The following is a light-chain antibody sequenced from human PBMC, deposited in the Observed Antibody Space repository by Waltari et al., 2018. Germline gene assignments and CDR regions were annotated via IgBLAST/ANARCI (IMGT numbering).Light chain of an antibody. Sequence: QSVLTPPPSASATPGQRVSIAGSGSSSNIGSNLVNWYQHLPGTAPKLLIYRNNQRPSGVPDRFSGSKSGTSASLAISGLRSEDEADYYCATWDDSLSGWMFGGGTKLTVL. CDR3: ATWDDSLSGWM. CDR2: RNN. J-gene: IGLJ3*02. CDR1: SSNIGSNL. V-gene: IGLV1-47*01.